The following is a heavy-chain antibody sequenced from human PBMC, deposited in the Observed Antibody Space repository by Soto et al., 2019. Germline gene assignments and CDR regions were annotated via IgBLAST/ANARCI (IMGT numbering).Heavy chain of an antibody. CDR2: IIPIFGTA. D-gene: IGHD6-13*01. V-gene: IGHV1-69*13. Sequence: SVKVSCKASGGTFSSYAISWVRQAPGQGLEWMGGIIPIFGTANYAQKFQGRVTITADESTSTAYMELSSLRSEDTAVYYCARGREVGYSSSWHLDYWGQGTLVTVSS. CDR1: GGTFSSYA. J-gene: IGHJ4*02. CDR3: ARGREVGYSSSWHLDY.